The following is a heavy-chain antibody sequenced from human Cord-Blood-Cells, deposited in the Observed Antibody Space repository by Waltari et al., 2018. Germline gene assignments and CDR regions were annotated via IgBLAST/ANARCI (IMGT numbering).Heavy chain of an antibody. J-gene: IGHJ5*02. CDR3: ARGGRYCSSTSCQNNWFDP. D-gene: IGHD2-2*01. CDR1: GGSFSGYY. CDR2: INHSGST. V-gene: IGHV4-34*01. Sequence: QVQLQQWGAGLLKPSETLSLTCAAYGGSFSGYYWRWIRQPPGKGLEWIGEINHSGSTNYNPSLKSRVTISVDTSKNQFSLKLSSVTAADTAVYYCARGGRYCSSTSCQNNWFDPWGQGTLVTVSS.